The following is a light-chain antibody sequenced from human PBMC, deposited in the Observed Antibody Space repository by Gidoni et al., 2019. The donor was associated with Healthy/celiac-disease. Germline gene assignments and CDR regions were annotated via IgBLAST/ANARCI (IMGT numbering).Light chain of an antibody. Sequence: DIQMSLPPPSLSVSVGDRVTITCRASQSISSYLTWYQQKPGKAPKLLIYAASSLQSGVPSRFSGSGSGTDFTLTISSLQPEDFATYYCQQSYSTPRTFGGGTKVEIK. J-gene: IGKJ4*01. CDR3: QQSYSTPRT. V-gene: IGKV1-39*01. CDR1: QSISSY. CDR2: AAS.